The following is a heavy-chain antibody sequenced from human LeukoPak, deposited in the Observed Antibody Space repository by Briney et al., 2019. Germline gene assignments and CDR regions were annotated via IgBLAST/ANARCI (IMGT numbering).Heavy chain of an antibody. Sequence: ASVKVSCKASGYTFTGYYVHWVRQAPGQELEWMGWINPNSGGTNYAQKFQGRVTMTRDTSISTAYMELSRLRSDDTAVYYCARVSAGSWLDYWGQGTLVTVSS. CDR2: INPNSGGT. CDR3: ARVSAGSWLDY. D-gene: IGHD6-13*01. V-gene: IGHV1-2*02. CDR1: GYTFTGYY. J-gene: IGHJ4*02.